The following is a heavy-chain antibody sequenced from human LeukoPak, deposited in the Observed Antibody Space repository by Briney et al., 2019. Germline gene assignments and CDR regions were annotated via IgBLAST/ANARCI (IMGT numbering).Heavy chain of an antibody. J-gene: IGHJ6*02. D-gene: IGHD6-19*01. Sequence: SETLSLTYAVDGGSFSGYYWSWIRQPPGKWLEWIGEINHTGSTNYNPSLKSRVTISVDTSKNQLSLKLSSVTAADTAVYYCARDSGWLGSYYYGMDVWGQGTTVTVSS. V-gene: IGHV4-34*01. CDR2: INHTGST. CDR1: GGSFSGYY. CDR3: ARDSGWLGSYYYGMDV.